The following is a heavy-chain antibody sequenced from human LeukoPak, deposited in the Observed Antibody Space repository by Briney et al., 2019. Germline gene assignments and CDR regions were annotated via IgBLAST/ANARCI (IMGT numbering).Heavy chain of an antibody. Sequence: GASVKVSCKASGYTFTGYYMHWVRQAPGQGREWMGRINPNSGGTNYAQKFQGRVTMTRDTSISTAYMELSRLRSDDTAVYYCARGRYSSGWYRGANWFDPWGQGTLVTVSS. V-gene: IGHV1-2*06. CDR3: ARGRYSSGWYRGANWFDP. CDR2: INPNSGGT. D-gene: IGHD6-19*01. J-gene: IGHJ5*02. CDR1: GYTFTGYY.